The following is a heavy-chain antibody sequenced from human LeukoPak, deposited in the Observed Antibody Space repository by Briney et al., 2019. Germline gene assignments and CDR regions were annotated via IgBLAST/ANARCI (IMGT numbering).Heavy chain of an antibody. CDR1: GFTFSNFG. Sequence: GGSLRLSCEASGFTFSNFGMNWVRQAPGKGLEWLSYISSTGSAKYYADSVKGRFTISRDNAKNSLYLQMNSLGAEDTAVYYCARRNAMDVWGQGTTVIVFS. CDR3: ARRNAMDV. V-gene: IGHV3-48*01. J-gene: IGHJ6*02. CDR2: ISSTGSAK.